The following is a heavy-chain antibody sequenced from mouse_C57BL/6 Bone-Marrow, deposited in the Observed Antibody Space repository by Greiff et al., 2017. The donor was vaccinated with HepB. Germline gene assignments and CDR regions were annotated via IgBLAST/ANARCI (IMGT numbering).Heavy chain of an antibody. J-gene: IGHJ2*01. CDR1: GYTFTSYW. D-gene: IGHD6-1*01. V-gene: IGHV1-69*01. CDR3: ARKSLCLYPYFDY. CDR2: IDPSDSYT. Sequence: VQLQQPGAELVMPGASVKLSCKASGYTFTSYWMHWVKQRPGQGLEWIGEIDPSDSYTNYNQKFKGKSTLTVDKSSSTAYMQLSSLTSEDSAVYYCARKSLCLYPYFDYWGQGTTLTVSS.